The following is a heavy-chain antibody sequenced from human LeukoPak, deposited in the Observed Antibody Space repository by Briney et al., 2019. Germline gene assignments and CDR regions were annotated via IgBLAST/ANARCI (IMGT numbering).Heavy chain of an antibody. J-gene: IGHJ4*02. CDR3: ASNYDSSGYYHY. Sequence: PSETLSLTCTVSGGSISSYYWSWIRQPPGKGLEWIGYIYYSGSTNYNPSLKSRVTISVDKSKNQFSLKLSSVTAADTAVYYCASNYDSSGYYHYWGQGTLVTVSS. CDR2: IYYSGST. V-gene: IGHV4-59*08. CDR1: GGSISSYY. D-gene: IGHD3-22*01.